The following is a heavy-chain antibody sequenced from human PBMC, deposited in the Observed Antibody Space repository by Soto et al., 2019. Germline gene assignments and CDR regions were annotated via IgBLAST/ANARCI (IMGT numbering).Heavy chain of an antibody. J-gene: IGHJ4*02. CDR2: IYNSGST. CDR1: GGSISSYY. D-gene: IGHD3-10*01. Sequence: QVQLQVSGPGLVKPSETLSLTCTVSGGSISSYYWSWIRQPPGKGLEWIGFIYNSGSTNYNPSLKSRVTISMDTSRNQFSLILSSVTAADTAVYYCARAPYGSGTKPYYFDYWGQGTLVTVSS. V-gene: IGHV4-59*01. CDR3: ARAPYGSGTKPYYFDY.